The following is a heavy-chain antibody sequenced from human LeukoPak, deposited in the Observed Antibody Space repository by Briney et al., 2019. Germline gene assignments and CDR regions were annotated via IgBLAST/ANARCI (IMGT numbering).Heavy chain of an antibody. J-gene: IGHJ4*02. CDR2: ISSDGYRT. V-gene: IGHV3-30*18. CDR1: GFPFSTYD. CDR3: AKGLGTGSVLARPLHY. D-gene: IGHD3-10*01. Sequence: PRGSLRLSCAASGFPFSTYDMHWVRQAPDKGLQWVAVISSDGYRTDYPDSVRGRFTISRDNFKNTVDLQMISVTAEDTAMYFCAKGLGTGSVLARPLHYWGQRTLVTVSS.